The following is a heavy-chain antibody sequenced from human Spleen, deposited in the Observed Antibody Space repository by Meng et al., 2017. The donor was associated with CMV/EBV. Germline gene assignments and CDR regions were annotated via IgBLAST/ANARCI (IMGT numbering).Heavy chain of an antibody. CDR3: SRVAVAATWADGFDI. J-gene: IGHJ3*02. V-gene: IGHV3-20*01. D-gene: IGHD6-19*01. CDR1: GFTFNDYG. CDR2: INWNGGST. Sequence: GESLKISCAASGFTFNDYGMSWVRHAPGKGLEWVSGINWNGGSTGYVDSVKGRFTISRDNAKNSLYLQVNSLRAEDTALYHCSRVAVAATWADGFDIWGQGTMVTVSS.